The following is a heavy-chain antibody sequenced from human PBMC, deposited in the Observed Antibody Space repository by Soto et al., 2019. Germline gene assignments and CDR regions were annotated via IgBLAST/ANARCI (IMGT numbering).Heavy chain of an antibody. Sequence: SETLSLTCAVYGGSVSSGSYYWSWIRQPPGKGLEWIGEMSHSGGTHFNPSLKSRVTISVDTSKNQFSLKMSSVTAADTALHYCARVERGTATTVVDAFEIWGPGTMVTVSS. V-gene: IGHV4-61*01. CDR3: ARVERGTATTVVDAFEI. CDR1: GGSVSSGSYY. D-gene: IGHD1-1*01. J-gene: IGHJ3*02. CDR2: MSHSGGT.